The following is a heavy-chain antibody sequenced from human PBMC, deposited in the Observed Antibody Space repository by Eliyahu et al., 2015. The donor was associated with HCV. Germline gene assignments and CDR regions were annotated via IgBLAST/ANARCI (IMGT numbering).Heavy chain of an antibody. D-gene: IGHD3-10*02. V-gene: IGHV3-30*04. Sequence: QVQLVESGGGVVXPGRSLRLXCEAFGFXVTAFPMHWVRRAPGKGLEWVATRSFYDDDYFYSDSVKGRFTISRDSSTNKLFLQMNSLTIEDTAIYYCVRESSDTMFWRDDGGFDIWGQGTTVTVSS. CDR1: GFXVTAFP. CDR3: VRESSDTMFWRDDGGFDI. J-gene: IGHJ3*02. CDR2: RSFYDDDY.